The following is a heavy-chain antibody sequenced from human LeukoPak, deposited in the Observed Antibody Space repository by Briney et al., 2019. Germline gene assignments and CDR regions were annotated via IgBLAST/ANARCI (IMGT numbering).Heavy chain of an antibody. CDR3: ARDAHCTGVSCYSPYNWFDP. Sequence: SVKVSCKASGGTFSSYAISWVRQAPGQGLEWMGGIIPIFGTANYAQKFQGRVTITADESTSTAYMELSSLRSEDTAAYYCARDAHCTGVSCYSPYNWFDPWGQGTLVTVSS. V-gene: IGHV1-69*13. CDR1: GGTFSSYA. D-gene: IGHD2-15*01. J-gene: IGHJ5*02. CDR2: IIPIFGTA.